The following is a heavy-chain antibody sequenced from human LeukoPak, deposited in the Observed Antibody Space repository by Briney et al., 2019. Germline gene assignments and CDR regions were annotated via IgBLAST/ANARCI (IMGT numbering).Heavy chain of an antibody. CDR1: GFTFDDYA. J-gene: IGHJ4*02. CDR3: AKDKYSSGWPAPADY. D-gene: IGHD6-19*01. V-gene: IGHV3-43*02. Sequence: PGGSLRLSCAASGFTFDDYAMHWVRQAPGKGLEGVSLISGDGGSTYYADSVEGRFTISRDNSKNSLYLKMNSLRTEDTALYYCAKDKYSSGWPAPADYWGQGILVTVSS. CDR2: ISGDGGST.